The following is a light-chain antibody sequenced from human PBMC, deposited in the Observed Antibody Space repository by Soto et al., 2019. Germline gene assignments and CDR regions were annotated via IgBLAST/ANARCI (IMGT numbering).Light chain of an antibody. V-gene: IGKV1-5*01. J-gene: IGKJ2*02. CDR1: QSISSW. Sequence: DIQMTQSPSALSASVGDRVTITCRASQSISSWLAWYQQKPGKAPKLLIYDASSLESRVPSRFSGSGSGTEFTLTISGLRPDDFATYYCQQYNTYSCTFGQGTKLEIK. CDR2: DAS. CDR3: QQYNTYSCT.